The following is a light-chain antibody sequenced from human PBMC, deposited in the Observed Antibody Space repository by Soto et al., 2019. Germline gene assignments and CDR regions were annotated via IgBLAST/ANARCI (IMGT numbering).Light chain of an antibody. J-gene: IGKJ1*01. Sequence: EIVLTQSPDTLSLSPGERATLSCRASQSFSSSYLAWYQQKPGQAPRLLIYGASSRATGIPDRFSGSGSGTDFTLTISRLEPEDFAVYYCHQYGSSPQTFGQGTKVDIK. CDR3: HQYGSSPQT. CDR2: GAS. CDR1: QSFSSSY. V-gene: IGKV3-20*01.